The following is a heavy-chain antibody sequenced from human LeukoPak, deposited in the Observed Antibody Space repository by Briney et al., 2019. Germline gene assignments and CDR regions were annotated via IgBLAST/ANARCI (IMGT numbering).Heavy chain of an antibody. CDR3: ARGAGFAEPLPEY. Sequence: ASVKVPCKASGYTFTSYAIQWVRQAPGQRLEWMGWINAGHGNTKYSQKFQGRVTITRDTSASTAYMELSSLRSEGTAVYYCARGAGFAEPLPEYWGQGTLLTVSS. CDR2: INAGHGNT. J-gene: IGHJ4*02. CDR1: GYTFTSYA. V-gene: IGHV1-3*01. D-gene: IGHD1-14*01.